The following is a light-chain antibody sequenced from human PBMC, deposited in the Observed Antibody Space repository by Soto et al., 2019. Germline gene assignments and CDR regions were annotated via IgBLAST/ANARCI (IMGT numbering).Light chain of an antibody. Sequence: EIVLTQSPGTLSLSPGDRATLSCRASQSVSIYLAWYQQKPGQAPRLLIYDASNRVTGIPARFSGSGSGTDFTLTISSVEPEDFAVYYCQHYGASPKYTFGQGTKLEIK. CDR2: DAS. CDR1: QSVSIY. CDR3: QHYGASPKYT. V-gene: IGKV3-11*01. J-gene: IGKJ2*01.